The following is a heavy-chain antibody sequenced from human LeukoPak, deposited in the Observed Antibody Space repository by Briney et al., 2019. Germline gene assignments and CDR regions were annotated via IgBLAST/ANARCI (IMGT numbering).Heavy chain of an antibody. Sequence: PETLSLTCAVYGGSFSGYYWSWIRQPPGKGLEWIGEINHSGSTNYNPSLKSRVTISVDTSKNQFSLKLSSVTAADTAVYYCARAGSSGLFTYFDYWGQGTLVTVSS. CDR2: INHSGST. D-gene: IGHD3-10*02. V-gene: IGHV4-34*01. CDR1: GGSFSGYY. CDR3: ARAGSSGLFTYFDY. J-gene: IGHJ4*02.